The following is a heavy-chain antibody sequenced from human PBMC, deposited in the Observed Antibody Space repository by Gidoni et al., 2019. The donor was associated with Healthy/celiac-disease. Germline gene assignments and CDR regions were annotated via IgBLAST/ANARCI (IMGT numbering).Heavy chain of an antibody. CDR3: ARDTDPLSDLLLWFGEFLDY. CDR2: ISYDGSNK. J-gene: IGHJ4*02. Sequence: QVQLVESGGGVVQPGRSLRLSGAASGFTFSSYARHWVRQAPGKGLGWVAVISYDGSNKYYADSVKGRFTISRDNSKNTLYLQMNSLRAEDTAVYYCARDTDPLSDLLLWFGEFLDYWGQGTLVTVSS. V-gene: IGHV3-30*04. CDR1: GFTFSSYA. D-gene: IGHD3-10*01.